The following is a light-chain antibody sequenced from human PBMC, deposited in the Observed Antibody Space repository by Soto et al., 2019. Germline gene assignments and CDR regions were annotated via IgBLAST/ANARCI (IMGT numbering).Light chain of an antibody. CDR3: QQYYSAPTWT. V-gene: IGKV4-1*01. CDR1: QSIFYSSNNKNY. CDR2: WAS. J-gene: IGKJ1*01. Sequence: DIVMTQSPDSLAVSLGERATINCKSSQSIFYSSNNKNYLAWFQQKPGQPPKLLIYWASTRESGVPDRFSGGGSGTDFTLTISGLQAEDVAVYYCQQYYSAPTWTFGQGTKVEIK.